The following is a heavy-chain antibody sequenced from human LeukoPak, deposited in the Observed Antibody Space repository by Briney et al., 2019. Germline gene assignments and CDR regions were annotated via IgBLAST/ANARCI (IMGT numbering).Heavy chain of an antibody. V-gene: IGHV3-11*04. J-gene: IGHJ6*03. CDR1: GFTFSDYY. Sequence: PGGSLRLSCAATGFTFSDYYINWIRQAPGKGLEWVAYISPDGSSTFYADPVQGRFTISRDNAQNSLYLQMNSLRVEDTAVYYCARDPGSSSWPYYYYYYMDVWGKGTTVTVSS. CDR2: ISPDGSST. D-gene: IGHD6-13*01. CDR3: ARDPGSSSWPYYYYYYMDV.